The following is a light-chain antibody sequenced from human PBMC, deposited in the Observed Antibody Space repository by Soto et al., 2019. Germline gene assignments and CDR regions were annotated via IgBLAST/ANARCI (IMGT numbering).Light chain of an antibody. Sequence: EIVMTQSPATLSVSPGERATLSCRASQSVSSNLAWYQQKPGQAPRLLIYGASTRATGIPARFSGSGSGTEFTLTISSLQSEEFAVYYCQQYYNWPPLTFGGGTKVEIK. CDR2: GAS. V-gene: IGKV3-15*01. J-gene: IGKJ4*01. CDR1: QSVSSN. CDR3: QQYYNWPPLT.